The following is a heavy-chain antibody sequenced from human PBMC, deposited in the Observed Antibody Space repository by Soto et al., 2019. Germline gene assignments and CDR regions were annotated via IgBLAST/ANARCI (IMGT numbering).Heavy chain of an antibody. CDR1: GFTFSSYS. Sequence: EVQLVESGGGLVKPGGSLRLSCAASGFTFSSYSMNWVRQAPGKGLEWVSSISSSSSYIYYADPVKGRFTISRDNAKNXLHXQMNSLRAEDTAVYYCARDQLSSSWDYYYYYGMDVWGQGTTVTVSS. V-gene: IGHV3-21*01. CDR2: ISSSSSYI. J-gene: IGHJ6*02. CDR3: ARDQLSSSWDYYYYYGMDV. D-gene: IGHD6-13*01.